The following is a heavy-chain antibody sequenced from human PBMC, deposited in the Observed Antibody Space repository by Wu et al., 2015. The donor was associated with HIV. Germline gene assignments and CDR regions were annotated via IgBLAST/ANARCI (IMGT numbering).Heavy chain of an antibody. J-gene: IGHJ4*02. Sequence: QVQLVQSGVEVKKPGASVKVSCKASGYTFTSYGISWVRQAPGQGLEWMGWISTYNGNTKYAQKVQGRVTMTTDTSTSTAYMELRSLRSDDTAVYYCARASRDRSGSYTIDYWGQGTLVTVSS. CDR1: GYTFTSYG. CDR2: ISTYNGNT. D-gene: IGHD3-10*01. CDR3: ARASRDRSGSYTIDY. V-gene: IGHV1-18*01.